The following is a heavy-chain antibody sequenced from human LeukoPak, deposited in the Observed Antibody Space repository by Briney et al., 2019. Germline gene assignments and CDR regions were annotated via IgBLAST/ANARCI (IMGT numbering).Heavy chain of an antibody. Sequence: GASVKVSCKASGGTFSSYAISWVRQAPGQGLEWMGGIIPIFGTANYAQKFQGRVTITADESTSTAYMELSSLRSEDTAVYYCARALCGSSGYNNWFDPWGQGTLVTVSS. CDR3: ARALCGSSGYNNWFDP. CDR2: IIPIFGTA. D-gene: IGHD3-22*01. CDR1: GGTFSSYA. J-gene: IGHJ5*02. V-gene: IGHV1-69*13.